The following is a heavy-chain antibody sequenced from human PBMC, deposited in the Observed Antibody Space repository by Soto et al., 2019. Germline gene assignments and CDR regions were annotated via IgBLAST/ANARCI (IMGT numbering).Heavy chain of an antibody. V-gene: IGHV3-21*01. Sequence: PGGSLRLSCAASAFTFSSYSMNWVRQAPGKGLEWVSSISRSSDYIYYADSLKGRFTISRDNAKNSLYLQMNSLRAEDTAVYYCARDRSADRFVQYFQHWGPGTLVTVSS. CDR3: ARDRSADRFVQYFQH. J-gene: IGHJ1*01. CDR1: AFTFSSYS. D-gene: IGHD6-19*01. CDR2: ISRSSDYI.